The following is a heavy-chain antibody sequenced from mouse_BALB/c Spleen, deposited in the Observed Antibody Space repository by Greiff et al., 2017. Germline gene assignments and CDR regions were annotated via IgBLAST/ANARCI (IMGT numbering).Heavy chain of an antibody. CDR3: ARLAHYYGSSNYAMDY. D-gene: IGHD1-1*01. CDR2: IDPYNGGT. Sequence: VQLKQSGPELVKPGASVKVSCKASGYAFTSYNMYWVKQSHGKSLEWIGYIDPYNGGTSYNQKFKGKATLTVDKSSSTAYMHLNSLTSEDSAVYYCARLAHYYGSSNYAMDYWGQGTSVTVSS. J-gene: IGHJ4*01. V-gene: IGHV1S135*01. CDR1: GYAFTSYN.